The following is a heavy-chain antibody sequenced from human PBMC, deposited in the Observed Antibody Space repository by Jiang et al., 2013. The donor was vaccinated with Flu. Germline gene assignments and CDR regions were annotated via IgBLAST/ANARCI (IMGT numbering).Heavy chain of an antibody. J-gene: IGHJ4*02. V-gene: IGHV1-18*01. D-gene: IGHD3-10*01. CDR1: GYTFTSYG. Sequence: GAEVKKPGASVKVSCKASGYTFTSYGISWVRQAPGQGLEWMGWISAYNGNTNYAQKLQGRVTMTTDTSTSTAYMELRSLRSDDTAVYYCARDFSDAYGSGSYYKLGGVYWGQGTLVTVSS. CDR2: ISAYNGNT. CDR3: ARDFSDAYGSGSYYKLGGVY.